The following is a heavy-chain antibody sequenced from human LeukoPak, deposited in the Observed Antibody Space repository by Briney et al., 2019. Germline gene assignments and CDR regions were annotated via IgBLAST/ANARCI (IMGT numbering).Heavy chain of an antibody. J-gene: IGHJ4*02. CDR3: ARDFYDFWSGYSYYFDY. CDR2: ISSSSSTI. D-gene: IGHD3-3*01. CDR1: GYTFSSYS. Sequence: GGSLRLSCAASGYTFSSYSMNWVRQAPGKGLEWVSYISSSSSTIYYADSVKGRFTISRDNAKNSLYLQMNSPRAEDTAVYYCARDFYDFWSGYSYYFDYWGQGTLVTVSS. V-gene: IGHV3-48*01.